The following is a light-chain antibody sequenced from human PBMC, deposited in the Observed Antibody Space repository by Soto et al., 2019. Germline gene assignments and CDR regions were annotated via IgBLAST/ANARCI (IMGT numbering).Light chain of an antibody. CDR1: QSPLHTNGHSC. CDR3: MQALQAPPT. CDR2: LGS. J-gene: IGKJ4*01. V-gene: IGKV2-28*01. Sequence: DIVMTQSPLSLPVTPGEPASISCRSSQSPLHTNGHSCLDWYLQKPGQSPQLLIHLGSIRASGVPDRFSGSGSGTDFTLKISRVEAEDVGVYYCMQALQAPPTFGGGTKVEIK.